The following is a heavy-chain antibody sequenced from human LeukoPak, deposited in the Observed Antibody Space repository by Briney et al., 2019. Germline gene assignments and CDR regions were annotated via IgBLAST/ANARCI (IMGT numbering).Heavy chain of an antibody. CDR2: INHSGST. Sequence: SETLSLTCTVSGGSISSYYWSWIRQPPGKGLEWIGEINHSGSTNYNPSLKSRVTISVDTSKNQFSLKLSSVTAADTAVYYCARAHSGSYFYWGQGTPVTVSS. J-gene: IGHJ4*02. V-gene: IGHV4-34*01. D-gene: IGHD1-26*01. CDR1: GGSISSYY. CDR3: ARAHSGSYFY.